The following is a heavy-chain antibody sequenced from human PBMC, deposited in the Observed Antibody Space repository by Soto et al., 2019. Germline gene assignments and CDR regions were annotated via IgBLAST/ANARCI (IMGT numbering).Heavy chain of an antibody. CDR1: GFTFSSYA. V-gene: IGHV3-23*01. D-gene: IGHD5-18*01. Sequence: PGGSLRLSCAASGFTFSSYAMSWVRQAPGKGLEWVSAISGSGGSTYYADSVKGRFTISRDNSKNTLYLQMNSLRAEDTAVYYCARYGGGYSYGPDYYYYYGMDVWGQGTTVTVSS. J-gene: IGHJ6*02. CDR3: ARYGGGYSYGPDYYYYYGMDV. CDR2: ISGSGGST.